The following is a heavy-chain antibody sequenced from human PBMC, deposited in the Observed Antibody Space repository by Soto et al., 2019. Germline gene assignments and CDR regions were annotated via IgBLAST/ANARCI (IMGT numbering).Heavy chain of an antibody. CDR1: GYTFTGYY. Sequence: ASVKVSCKASGYTFTGYYMHWVRQAPGQGLEWMGWMNPNSGNTGYAQKFQGRVTMTRNTSISTAYMELSSLRSEDTAVYYCARELSSGWFSTWGQGTLVTVSS. CDR3: ARELSSGWFST. J-gene: IGHJ5*02. CDR2: MNPNSGNT. V-gene: IGHV1-8*02. D-gene: IGHD6-19*01.